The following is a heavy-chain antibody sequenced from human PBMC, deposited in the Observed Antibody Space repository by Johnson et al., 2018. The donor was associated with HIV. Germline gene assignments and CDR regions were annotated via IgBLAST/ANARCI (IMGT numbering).Heavy chain of an antibody. CDR3: AREYSSGYPDAFDI. J-gene: IGHJ3*02. D-gene: IGHD3-22*01. V-gene: IGHV3-66*01. Sequence: VIYSGGSTYYADSVKGRFTISRDNSKNTLYLQMNSLRAEDTAVYYCAREYSSGYPDAFDIWGQGTMVTVSS. CDR2: IYSGGST.